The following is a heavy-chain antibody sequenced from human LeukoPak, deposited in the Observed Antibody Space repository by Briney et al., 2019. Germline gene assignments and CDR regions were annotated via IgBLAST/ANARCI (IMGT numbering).Heavy chain of an antibody. CDR3: ARVASLAAAGIAYYYYYGMDV. CDR2: ISAYNGNT. Sequence: ASVKVSCKASGYTFTGYYMHWVRQAPGQGLEWMGWISAYNGNTNYAQKLQGRVTMTTDTSTSTAYMELRSLRSDDTAVYYCARVASLAAAGIAYYYYYGMDVWGQGTTVTVSS. J-gene: IGHJ6*02. D-gene: IGHD6-13*01. CDR1: GYTFTGYY. V-gene: IGHV1-18*04.